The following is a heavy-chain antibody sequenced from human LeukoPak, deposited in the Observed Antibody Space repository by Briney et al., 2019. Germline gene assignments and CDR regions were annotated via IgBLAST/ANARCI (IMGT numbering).Heavy chain of an antibody. J-gene: IGHJ4*02. Sequence: GGSLRLSCTASGFTFNRYWMSWVRQAPGKGLEWVANTNQDESEKYYVDSVRGRFTISRDNAKNSVYLQMNGLRAEDTAVYYCARDSHYPSDYWGQGTLVTVSS. V-gene: IGHV3-7*05. CDR2: TNQDESEK. D-gene: IGHD1-26*01. CDR3: ARDSHYPSDY. CDR1: GFTFNRYW.